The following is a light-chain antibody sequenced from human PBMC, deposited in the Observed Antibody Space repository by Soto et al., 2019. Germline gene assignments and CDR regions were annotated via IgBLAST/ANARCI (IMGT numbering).Light chain of an antibody. CDR3: QQYNNWPPIT. V-gene: IGKV3-15*01. Sequence: EIVMTQSPDTLSVSPGERATLSCRASRGIKSNLAWYQQRPGQAPRLLIYDAATRATGVPARFSGSGSGTEFTLTISSLQSEDFAVYYCQQYNNWPPITLGQGTRLEIK. J-gene: IGKJ5*01. CDR2: DAA. CDR1: RGIKSN.